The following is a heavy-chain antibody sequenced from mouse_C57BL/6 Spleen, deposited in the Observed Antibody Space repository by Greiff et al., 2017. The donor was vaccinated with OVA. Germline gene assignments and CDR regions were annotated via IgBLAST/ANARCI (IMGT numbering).Heavy chain of an antibody. V-gene: IGHV14-2*01. D-gene: IGHD1-1*01. CDR2: IDPEDGET. CDR3: ALITTVVEDWYFDV. J-gene: IGHJ1*03. CDR1: GFNIKDYY. Sequence: EVKLQESGAELVKPGASVKLSCTASGFNIKDYYMHWVKQRTEQGLEWIGRIDPEDGETKYAPKFQGKATITADPSSNTAYLQLSSLTSEDTAVYYCALITTVVEDWYFDVWGTGTTVTVSS.